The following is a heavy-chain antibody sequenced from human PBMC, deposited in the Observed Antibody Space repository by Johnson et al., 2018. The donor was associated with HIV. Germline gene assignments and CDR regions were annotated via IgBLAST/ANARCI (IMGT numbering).Heavy chain of an antibody. Sequence: QVQLVESGGGVVQPGRSLRLSCAASGFTFSSYGMHWVRQAPGKGLEWVAVISYDGSNKYYADSVKGRFTISRDNSKNTLYLQMNSLRAEDTAVYYCARPSLWDSSDYLGGDGFDFWGQGTMVTVSS. V-gene: IGHV3-30*19. J-gene: IGHJ3*01. CDR1: GFTFSSYG. CDR3: ARPSLWDSSDYLGGDGFDF. CDR2: ISYDGSNK. D-gene: IGHD3-22*01.